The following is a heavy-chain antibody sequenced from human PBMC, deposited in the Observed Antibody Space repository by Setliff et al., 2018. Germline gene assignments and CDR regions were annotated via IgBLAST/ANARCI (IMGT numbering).Heavy chain of an antibody. J-gene: IGHJ6*03. Sequence: SETLSLTCTVSGDSISSRTSYWSWIRQPAGKGLEWIGHIYTSWSTNYNPSLQSRASISLDTSKNQFSLKLSSVTAADTAVYYCARATDDYVWGSYRYTNYYYMDVWGKGTTVTVSS. V-gene: IGHV4-61*09. CDR3: ARATDDYVWGSYRYTNYYYMDV. CDR2: IYTSWST. D-gene: IGHD3-16*02. CDR1: GDSISSRTSY.